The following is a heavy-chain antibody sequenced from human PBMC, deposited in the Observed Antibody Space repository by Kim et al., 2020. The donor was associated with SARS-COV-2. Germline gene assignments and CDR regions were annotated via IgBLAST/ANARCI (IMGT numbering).Heavy chain of an antibody. J-gene: IGHJ6*02. CDR2: ISYDGSNK. CDR3: AKDLRYYYGMDV. V-gene: IGHV3-30*18. Sequence: GGSLRLSCAASGFTFSSYGMHWVRQAPGKGLEWVAVISYDGSNKYYADSVKGRFTISRDNSKNTLYLQMNSLRAEDTAVYYCAKDLRYYYGMDVWGQGTTDTVSS. CDR1: GFTFSSYG.